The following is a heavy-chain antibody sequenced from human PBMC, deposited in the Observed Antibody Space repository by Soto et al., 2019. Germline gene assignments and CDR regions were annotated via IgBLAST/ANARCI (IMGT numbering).Heavy chain of an antibody. Sequence: SETLSLTCSVSGGSISTYFWSWVRQVPGKGLEWIGYTNYNGRTNYNDNPSLKSRVTISVDTSKNQFSLHLNSVTAAYTAVYYCARDKEHTPGAVLGYCRQGTLVTVSS. CDR2: TNYNGRTNY. CDR1: GGSISTYF. J-gene: IGHJ4*02. V-gene: IGHV4-59*01. D-gene: IGHD2-8*02. CDR3: ARDKEHTPGAVLGY.